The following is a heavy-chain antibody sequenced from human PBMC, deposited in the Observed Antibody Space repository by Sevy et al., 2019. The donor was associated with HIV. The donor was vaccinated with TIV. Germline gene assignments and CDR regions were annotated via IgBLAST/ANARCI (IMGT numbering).Heavy chain of an antibody. D-gene: IGHD2-2*01. J-gene: IGHJ4*02. CDR2: ISASNGNT. V-gene: IGHV1-18*01. Sequence: ASVKVSCKASCYTFMNYGISWVRQAPGQGLEWMGWISASNGNTNYAQKFQGRVTMTTDTSTTTAYMELRSLRSDDTAVYYCALYCSTTNCIFDYWGQGTLVTVSS. CDR3: ALYCSTTNCIFDY. CDR1: CYTFMNYG.